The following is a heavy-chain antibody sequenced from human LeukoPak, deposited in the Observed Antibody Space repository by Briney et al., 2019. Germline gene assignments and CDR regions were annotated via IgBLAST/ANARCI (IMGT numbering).Heavy chain of an antibody. CDR2: INHSGST. Sequence: PSETLSLTCAVYGGSLSGYYWSWIRQPPGKGLEWIGEINHSGSTNYNPSLKSRVTISVDTSKNQFSLKLSSVTAADTAVYYCARHAPHPRIAARPWYFDLWGRGTLVTVSS. V-gene: IGHV4-34*01. CDR1: GGSLSGYY. J-gene: IGHJ2*01. D-gene: IGHD6-6*01. CDR3: ARHAPHPRIAARPWYFDL.